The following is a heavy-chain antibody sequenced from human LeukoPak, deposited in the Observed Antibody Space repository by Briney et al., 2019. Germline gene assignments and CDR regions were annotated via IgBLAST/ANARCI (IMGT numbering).Heavy chain of an antibody. D-gene: IGHD2-15*01. J-gene: IGHJ4*02. V-gene: IGHV4-4*07. CDR1: CGSTSNSL. CDR3: ARAPDGCGGTCAFDY. Sequence: PSETLSLTCTVSCGSTSNSLWIWIRQPAGKALEWMGRIYTDGRTHSNPSLRSRLTMSRDKSNDQVSVKLTSVTAADPAVYFCARAPDGCGGTCAFDYWRQRILVTVSS. CDR2: IYTDGRT.